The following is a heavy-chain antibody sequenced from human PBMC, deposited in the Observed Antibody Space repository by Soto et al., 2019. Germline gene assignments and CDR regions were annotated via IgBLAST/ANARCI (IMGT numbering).Heavy chain of an antibody. V-gene: IGHV4-4*07. CDR1: GGSMRGYY. D-gene: IGHD1-20*01. CDR3: ARGNWNDDWFDP. J-gene: IGHJ5*02. CDR2: MYTSGST. Sequence: PSETLSLTCTVSGGSMRGYYWSWIRQPAGKGLEWIGRMYTSGSTHYNPSLKSQVTMSGDTSKNQFSLRLSPVTAADTAVYYCARGNWNDDWFDPWGQGTLVTVSS.